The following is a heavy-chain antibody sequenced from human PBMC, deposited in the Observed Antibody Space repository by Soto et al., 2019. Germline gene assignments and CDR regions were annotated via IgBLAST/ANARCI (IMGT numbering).Heavy chain of an antibody. CDR1: GFTFSSYW. CDR3: TRGAYGDYVFV. CDR2: IKSDGSST. J-gene: IGHJ4*02. D-gene: IGHD4-17*01. Sequence: EVQLVESGGGLVQPGGSLRLSCAASGFTFSSYWMHWVRQAPGTGLVWVSRIKSDGSSTSYADSVKGRITISRDNSKNTLYLQMDSLRAEDTAVYYCTRGAYGDYVFVWGQGTLVTVSS. V-gene: IGHV3-74*01.